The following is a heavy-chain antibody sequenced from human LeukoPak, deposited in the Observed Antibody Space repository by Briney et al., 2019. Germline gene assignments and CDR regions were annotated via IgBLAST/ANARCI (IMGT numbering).Heavy chain of an antibody. Sequence: GGSLRLSYAASGFSFSNYAMTWVRQAPGKGLEWVAGVAGNGGSPNYADSVRGRFTISRDNSKSTLYLQMDSLIAEDMAVYYCAQYCSSSSCYAVVGNWGQGTLVTVSS. CDR2: VAGNGGSP. CDR3: AQYCSSSSCYAVVGN. CDR1: GFSFSNYA. J-gene: IGHJ4*02. D-gene: IGHD2-2*01. V-gene: IGHV3-23*01.